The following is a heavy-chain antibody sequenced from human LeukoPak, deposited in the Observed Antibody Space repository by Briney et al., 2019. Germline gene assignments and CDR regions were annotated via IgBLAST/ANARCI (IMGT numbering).Heavy chain of an antibody. V-gene: IGHV4-34*01. CDR2: INHSGST. D-gene: IGHD6-13*01. CDR1: GGSFSGYY. J-gene: IGHJ4*02. Sequence: PSETLSLTCAVYGGSFSGYYWSWIRQPPGKGLEWIGEINHSGSTNYNPSLKSRVTISVDTSKNQFSLKLSSVTAADTAVYYCARVEAKYSSSWYRTYRGYFDYWGQGTLVTVSS. CDR3: ARVEAKYSSSWYRTYRGYFDY.